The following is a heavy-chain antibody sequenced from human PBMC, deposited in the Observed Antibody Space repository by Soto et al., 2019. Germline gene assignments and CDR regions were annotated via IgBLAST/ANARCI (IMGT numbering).Heavy chain of an antibody. CDR1: GGSISSYY. J-gene: IGHJ6*03. V-gene: IGHV4-59*01. CDR2: IYYSGST. Sequence: SETLSLTCTVSGGSISSYYWSWIRQPPGKGLEWIGYIYYSGSTNYNPSLKSRVTISVDTSKNQFSLKLSSVTAADTAVYYCARALLGGISMTEGDRYYYYYMDVWGKGTTVTVSS. D-gene: IGHD3-10*01. CDR3: ARALLGGISMTEGDRYYYYYMDV.